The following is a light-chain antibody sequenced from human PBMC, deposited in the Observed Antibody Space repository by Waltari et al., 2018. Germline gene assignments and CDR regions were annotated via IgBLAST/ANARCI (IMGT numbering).Light chain of an antibody. CDR2: WAS. CDR3: QQYYSSLIT. V-gene: IGKV4-1*01. CDR1: QSILSTSNNKNY. Sequence: DIVMTQSPDSLAVSLGERATIHFKSSQSILSTSNNKNYLVWYQQKPGQPPKLLIYWASTRESGVPDRFSGSGSGTDFTLTISSLQAEDVAVYYCQQYYSSLITFGQGTRLEIK. J-gene: IGKJ5*01.